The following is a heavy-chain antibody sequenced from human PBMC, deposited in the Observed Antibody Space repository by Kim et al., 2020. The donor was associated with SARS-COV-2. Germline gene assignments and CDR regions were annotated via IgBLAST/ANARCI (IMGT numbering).Heavy chain of an antibody. CDR3: AFGLYCSSTSCPNLH. CDR1: GFTFSSYS. J-gene: IGHJ4*02. CDR2: ISSSSSTI. V-gene: IGHV3-48*02. D-gene: IGHD2-2*01. Sequence: GGSLRLSCAASGFTFSSYSMNWVRQAPGKGLEWVSYISSSSSTIYYADSVKGRFTISRDNAKNSLYLQMNSLRDEDTAVYYCAFGLYCSSTSCPNLHWGQGTLVTVSS.